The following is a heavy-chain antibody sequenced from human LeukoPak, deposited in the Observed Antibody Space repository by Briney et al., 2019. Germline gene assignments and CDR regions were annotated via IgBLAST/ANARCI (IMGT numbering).Heavy chain of an antibody. V-gene: IGHV1-8*01. CDR3: ARGGFGSGSHFDY. D-gene: IGHD3-10*01. CDR2: MNPNSGDT. Sequence: GASVKVSCKASGYTFTSYDINWVRQATGQGFEWMGWMNPNSGDTGYVQKFQGRVTMTRSTSISTAYMELSSLRSEDTAIYYCARGGFGSGSHFDYWGQGTLVTVSS. CDR1: GYTFTSYD. J-gene: IGHJ4*02.